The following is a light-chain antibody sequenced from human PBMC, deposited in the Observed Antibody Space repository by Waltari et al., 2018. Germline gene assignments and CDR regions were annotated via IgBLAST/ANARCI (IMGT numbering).Light chain of an antibody. Sequence: DIQLTQSPSFLSASVGDRVPITCRASQGIGSSLAWSQQKPGKAPKLLIYDASTLQSGVPSRFSGSGSGTEFTLTISSLQPEDFATYYCQKLNSYPLFGQGTKLESK. CDR2: DAS. CDR1: QGIGSS. CDR3: QKLNSYPL. J-gene: IGKJ2*01. V-gene: IGKV1-9*01.